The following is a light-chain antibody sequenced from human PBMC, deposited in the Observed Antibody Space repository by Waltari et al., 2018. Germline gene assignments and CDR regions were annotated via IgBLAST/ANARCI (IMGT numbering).Light chain of an antibody. CDR1: QTISTY. CDR3: QQSYDTPLT. Sequence: DIQMTQSPSSLSASVGDRVTITCRSSQTISTYLNWYQQRPGKVPKLLIYSASNLQRGVPSRFSGSGSGTDFTLTISSLQPEDFATYYCQQSYDTPLTFGGGTRVEIK. CDR2: SAS. J-gene: IGKJ4*01. V-gene: IGKV1-39*01.